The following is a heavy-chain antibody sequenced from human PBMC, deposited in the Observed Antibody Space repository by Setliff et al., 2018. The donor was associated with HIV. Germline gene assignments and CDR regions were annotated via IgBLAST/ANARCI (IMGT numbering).Heavy chain of an antibody. CDR2: IFYSGIN. J-gene: IGHJ5*02. CDR1: GGSINSRTHY. D-gene: IGHD1-26*01. V-gene: IGHV4-39*01. Sequence: SETLSLTCNVSGGSINSRTHYWGWMRQPPGKGLDWIGSIFYSGINYYNPSLEGRITLSIDLSKNQFSLKLTSVTAADSALYFCVRQSGSFWYVDPWGQGTQVTVSS. CDR3: VRQSGSFWYVDP.